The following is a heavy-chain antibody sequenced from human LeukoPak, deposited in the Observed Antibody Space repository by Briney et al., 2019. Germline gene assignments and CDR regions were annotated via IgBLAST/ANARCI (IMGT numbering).Heavy chain of an antibody. CDR2: IRYDGINK. Sequence: GGSLRLSCAASGFIFSSYGMHWVRQAPGKGLEWVAFIRYDGINKYYADSVKGRLTISRDNSKNTLYLQMNSLRAEDTAVYYCAKDFVVVPGNVNYFDYWGQGTLVTVSS. CDR3: AKDFVVVPGNVNYFDY. D-gene: IGHD2-21*02. V-gene: IGHV3-30*02. J-gene: IGHJ4*02. CDR1: GFIFSSYG.